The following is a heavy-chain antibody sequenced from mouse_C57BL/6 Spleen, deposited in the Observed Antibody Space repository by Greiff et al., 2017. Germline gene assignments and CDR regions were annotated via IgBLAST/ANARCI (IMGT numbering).Heavy chain of an antibody. Sequence: EVMLVESGGGLVKPGGSLKLSCAASGFTFSSYAMSWVRQTPEKRLEWVATISDGGSYTYYPDNVKGRFTITRDNAKNNLYLQMSHLKSEDTAMYYCAGDHSYDCGSSYVYFDVWGTGTTVTVSS. CDR1: GFTFSSYA. D-gene: IGHD1-1*01. CDR2: ISDGGSYT. J-gene: IGHJ1*03. V-gene: IGHV5-4*01. CDR3: AGDHSYDCGSSYVYFDV.